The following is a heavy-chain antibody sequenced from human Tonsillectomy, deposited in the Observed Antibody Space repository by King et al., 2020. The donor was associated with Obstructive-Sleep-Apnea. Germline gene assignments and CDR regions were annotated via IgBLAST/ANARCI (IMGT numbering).Heavy chain of an antibody. D-gene: IGHD4-17*01. CDR1: GFSFSDHY. CDR2: IRNKVNSYTT. V-gene: IGHV3-72*01. J-gene: IGHJ4*02. CDR3: ARVRLAYGDFADF. Sequence: VKLVESGGDSVQPGGSLRLSGAASGFSFSDHYMDWVRQAPGKGLEWVGRIRNKVNSYTTEDAASVKGRFTLSRDDSKNSLYLQMNSLKTEDTAVYYCARVRLAYGDFADFWGQGTLVTVSS.